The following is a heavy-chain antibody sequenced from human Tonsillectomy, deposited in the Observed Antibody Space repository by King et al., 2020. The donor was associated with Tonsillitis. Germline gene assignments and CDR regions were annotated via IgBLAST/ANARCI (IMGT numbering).Heavy chain of an antibody. CDR2: IIPIFGIA. J-gene: IGHJ6*03. CDR3: ARDRGDCTNGVCSYAYYYYMDV. D-gene: IGHD2-8*01. Sequence: VQLVESGAEVKKPGSSVKVSCKASGGTLTTYAISWVRQAPGQGLEWMGGIIPIFGIAKYAQKFQGRVAITADESTRTAYMELSSLRSEDTAVYYCARDRGDCTNGVCSYAYYYYMDVWGKGTTVTVSS. V-gene: IGHV1-69*01. CDR1: GGTLTTYA.